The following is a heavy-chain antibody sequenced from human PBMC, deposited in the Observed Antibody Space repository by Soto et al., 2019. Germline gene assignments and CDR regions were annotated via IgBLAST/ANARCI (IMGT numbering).Heavy chain of an antibody. V-gene: IGHV1-69*02. Sequence: QVQLVQSGAEVKRPGSSLKVSCETSGGTSTIYTITWVRQAPGQGLQWMGRIVPTLRITNYAQELQGRLTINADTSTSTVHMELSSLTSEDAAVYYCTTQKFGAGRVGVHYWGQGTLVTVSS. D-gene: IGHD3-10*01. J-gene: IGHJ4*02. CDR3: TTQKFGAGRVGVHY. CDR2: IVPTLRIT. CDR1: GGTSTIYT.